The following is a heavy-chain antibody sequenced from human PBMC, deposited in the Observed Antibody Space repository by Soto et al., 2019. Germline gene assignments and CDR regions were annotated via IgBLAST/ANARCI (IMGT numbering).Heavy chain of an antibody. J-gene: IGHJ4*02. CDR2: INAGNGNT. D-gene: IGHD6-13*01. Sequence: ASVKVSCKASGYTFTSYAMHWVRQAPGQRLEWMGWINAGNGNTKYSQKFQGRVTITRDTSASTAYMELSSLRSEDTAVYYCAIRAAAGISNCFDYWGQGTLVTVSS. CDR3: AIRAAAGISNCFDY. CDR1: GYTFTSYA. V-gene: IGHV1-3*01.